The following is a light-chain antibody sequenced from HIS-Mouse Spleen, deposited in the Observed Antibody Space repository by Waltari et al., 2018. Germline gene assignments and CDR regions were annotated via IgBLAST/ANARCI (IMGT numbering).Light chain of an antibody. CDR3: SSYTSSSTPYV. CDR2: EVS. CDR1: DVGGYNY. Sequence: DVGGYNYVSWYQQHPGKAPKLMIYEVSNRPSGVSNRFSGSKSGNTASLTISGLQAEDEADYYCSSYTSSSTPYVFGTGTKVTVL. V-gene: IGLV2-14*01. J-gene: IGLJ1*01.